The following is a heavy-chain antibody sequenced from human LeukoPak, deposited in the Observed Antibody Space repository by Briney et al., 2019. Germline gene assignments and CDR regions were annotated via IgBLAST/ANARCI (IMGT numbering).Heavy chain of an antibody. V-gene: IGHV3-30*04. CDR3: ARGLYCGGDCYNDAFDI. D-gene: IGHD2-21*02. J-gene: IGHJ3*02. CDR1: GFTFSSYA. CDR2: ISYDGSNK. Sequence: PGGSLRLSCAASGFTFSSYAMHWVRQAPGKGLEWVAVISYDGSNKYYADSVKGRFTISRDNSKNTLYLQMNSLRAEDTAVYYCARGLYCGGDCYNDAFDIWGQGTMVTVSS.